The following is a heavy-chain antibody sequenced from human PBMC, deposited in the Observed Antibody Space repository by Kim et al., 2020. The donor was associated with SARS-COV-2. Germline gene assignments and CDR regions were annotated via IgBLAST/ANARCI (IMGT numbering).Heavy chain of an antibody. CDR3: ARGFRIASSPELDYYGMDV. CDR1: GGTFSSYA. V-gene: IGHV1-69*13. D-gene: IGHD3-3*02. J-gene: IGHJ6*02. CDR2: IIPIFGTA. Sequence: SVKVSCKASGGTFSSYAISWVRQAPGQGLEWMGGIIPIFGTANYAQKFQGRVTITADESTSTAYMELSSLRSEDTAVYYCARGFRIASSPELDYYGMDVWGQGTTVTVSS.